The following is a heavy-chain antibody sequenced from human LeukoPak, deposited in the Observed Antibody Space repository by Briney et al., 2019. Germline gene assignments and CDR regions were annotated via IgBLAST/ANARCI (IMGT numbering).Heavy chain of an antibody. D-gene: IGHD2-2*01. CDR1: GASISNYY. J-gene: IGHJ4*02. V-gene: IGHV4-59*01. CDR3: ARVARCTSCFDVDY. Sequence: SETLSLTCNVSGASISNYYWTWIRQPPGKGLEWIGYIYYTGSGSYNPSLRSRVTISIDTSKNQFSLKLNSVTAADTAVYYCARVARCTSCFDVDYWGQGTLVTVSS. CDR2: IYYTGSG.